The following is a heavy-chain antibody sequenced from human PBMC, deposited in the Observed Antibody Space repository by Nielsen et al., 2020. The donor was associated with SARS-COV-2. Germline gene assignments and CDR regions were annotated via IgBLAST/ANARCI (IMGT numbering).Heavy chain of an antibody. V-gene: IGHV1-18*01. Sequence: ASVKVSCKASGYTFTSYGISWVRQAPGQGLEWMGWISAYNGNTNYAQKLQGRVTMTTDTSTSTAYMELRSLRSDDTAVYYCATAPAAMRSGWFDPWGQGTLVTVSS. J-gene: IGHJ5*02. CDR2: ISAYNGNT. CDR3: ATAPAAMRSGWFDP. CDR1: GYTFTSYG. D-gene: IGHD2-2*01.